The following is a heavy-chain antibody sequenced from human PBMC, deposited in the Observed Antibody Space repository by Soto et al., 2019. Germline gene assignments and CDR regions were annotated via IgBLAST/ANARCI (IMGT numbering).Heavy chain of an antibody. CDR3: AREQTMVRGVIISYYFDY. V-gene: IGHV1-69*08. CDR1: GGTFSSYT. J-gene: IGHJ4*02. CDR2: IIPILGIA. Sequence: QVQLVQSGAEVKKPGSSVKVSCKASGGTFSSYTISWVRQAPGQGLEWMGRIIPILGIANYAQKFQGRVTITADTSTSTAYMELSSLRSEDTAVYYCAREQTMVRGVIISYYFDYWGQGTLVTVSS. D-gene: IGHD3-10*01.